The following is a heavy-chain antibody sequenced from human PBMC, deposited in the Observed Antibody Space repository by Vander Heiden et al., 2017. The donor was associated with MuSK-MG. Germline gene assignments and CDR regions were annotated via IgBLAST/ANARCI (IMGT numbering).Heavy chain of an antibody. D-gene: IGHD6-13*01. Sequence: QVQLVESGGGVVQPGGSLRLSCAASGFTFSSYGMHWVRQAPGKGLEWVAFIRYDGSNKYYADSVKGRFTISRDNSKNTLYLQMNSLRAEDTAVYYCAKERKQHRSFDYWGQGTLVTVSS. J-gene: IGHJ4*02. CDR2: IRYDGSNK. CDR3: AKERKQHRSFDY. V-gene: IGHV3-30*02. CDR1: GFTFSSYG.